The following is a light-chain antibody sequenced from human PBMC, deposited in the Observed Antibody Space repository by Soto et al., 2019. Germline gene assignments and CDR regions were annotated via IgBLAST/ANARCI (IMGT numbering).Light chain of an antibody. CDR1: SSDIGDYKY. CDR2: DVA. V-gene: IGLV2-14*03. Sequence: QSALTQPASVSGSPGQSITISCTGTSSDIGDYKYVSWYQQHPGTAPKLIIYDVANRPSGVSYRFSGSKSGSTASLTLSGLQAEDEADYYCSAYTTTSTLYVFGTGTKLTVL. CDR3: SAYTTTSTLYV. J-gene: IGLJ1*01.